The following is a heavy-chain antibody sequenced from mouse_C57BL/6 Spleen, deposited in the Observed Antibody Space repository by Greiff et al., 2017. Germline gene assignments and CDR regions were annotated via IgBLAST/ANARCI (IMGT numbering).Heavy chain of an antibody. CDR1: GYTFTSYW. CDR2: IHPNSGST. CDR3: ARRGYYDYDGFAY. J-gene: IGHJ3*01. Sequence: QVQLKQPGAQLVKPGASVKLSCKASGYTFTSYWMHWVKQRPGQGLEWIGMIHPNSGSTNYNEKFKSKATLTVDKSSSTAYMQLSSLTSEDSAVYYCARRGYYDYDGFAYWGQGTLVTVSA. V-gene: IGHV1-64*01. D-gene: IGHD2-4*01.